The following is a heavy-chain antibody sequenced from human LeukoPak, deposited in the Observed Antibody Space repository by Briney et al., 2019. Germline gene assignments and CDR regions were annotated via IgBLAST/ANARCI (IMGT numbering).Heavy chain of an antibody. CDR1: RFSFSDYS. CDR2: IGSSSTYI. D-gene: IGHD5-18*01. V-gene: IGHV3-21*01. CDR3: ARDLSGVTGYTYGRGIDY. Sequence: GGSLRLSCAASRFSFSDYSMNWVRQAPGKGLEWVACIGSSSTYIYYADSVKGRFTISRDNAKKSLYLQMNSLRAEDTAVYYCARDLSGVTGYTYGRGIDYWGQGTLVTVSS. J-gene: IGHJ4*02.